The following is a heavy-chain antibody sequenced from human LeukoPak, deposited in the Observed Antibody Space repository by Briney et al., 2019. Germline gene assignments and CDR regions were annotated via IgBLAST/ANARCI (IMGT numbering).Heavy chain of an antibody. V-gene: IGHV3-23*01. Sequence: GGSLRLSCEASGLTFSSYGMSWVRQAPGKGLQWVSAITGDGTTTYYADSVKGRCTISRDNSKNMLCLKMSSLRAEDTAVYYCAKMQGYFDYWGQGTLVPVSS. CDR1: GLTFSSYG. CDR3: AKMQGYFDY. J-gene: IGHJ4*02. CDR2: ITGDGTTT.